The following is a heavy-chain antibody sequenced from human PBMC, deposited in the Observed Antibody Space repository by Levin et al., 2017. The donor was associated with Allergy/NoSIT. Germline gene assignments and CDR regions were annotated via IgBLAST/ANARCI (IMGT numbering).Heavy chain of an antibody. CDR1: RFTFGTLA. D-gene: IGHD3-22*01. V-gene: IGHV3-23*01. Sequence: GGSLRLSCAASRFTFGTLAMSWVRQAPGKGLEWVSSTSHFGGSTYYADSVKGRFTISRDSSKNTLYLQMNSLRAEDTAVYYCAKDGDYYDSSGGYYNYAMDVWGQGTTVTVSS. CDR2: TSHFGGST. CDR3: AKDGDYYDSSGGYYNYAMDV. J-gene: IGHJ6*02.